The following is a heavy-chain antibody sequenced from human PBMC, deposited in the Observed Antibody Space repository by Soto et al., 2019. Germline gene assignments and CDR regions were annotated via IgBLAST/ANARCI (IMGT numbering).Heavy chain of an antibody. CDR3: ARFDSSGYYYVRWFGP. V-gene: IGHV1-18*01. CDR2: YSAYNGNT. CDR1: SCTFTSYD. Sequence: ASAQVSCKASSCTFTSYDFSWLRQAPGQGLEWLGWYSAYNGNTNYAQNLQGRLTMTTDTSTSTAYLELRSLTSADTAVYYCARFDSSGYYYVRWFGPWGQGTLVNV. J-gene: IGHJ5*02. D-gene: IGHD3-22*01.